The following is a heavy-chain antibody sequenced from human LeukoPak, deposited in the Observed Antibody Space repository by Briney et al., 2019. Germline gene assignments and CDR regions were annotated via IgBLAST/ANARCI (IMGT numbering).Heavy chain of an antibody. CDR3: AKDPDIVVVTAIPHWFDP. Sequence: GGSLRLSCAASGFPFSSYAMSWVRQAPGKGLEWVSAISGSGGSTYYADSVKGRFTISRDNSKNTLYLQMNSLRAEDTAVYYCAKDPDIVVVTAIPHWFDPWGQGTLVTVSS. CDR2: ISGSGGST. V-gene: IGHV3-23*01. J-gene: IGHJ5*02. CDR1: GFPFSSYA. D-gene: IGHD2-21*02.